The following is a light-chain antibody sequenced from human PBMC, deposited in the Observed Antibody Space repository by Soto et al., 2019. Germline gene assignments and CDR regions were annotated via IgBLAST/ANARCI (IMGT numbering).Light chain of an antibody. CDR3: QSYDSSLSGYV. Sequence: QSVLTQPPSVSGAPGQRVTISCTGSSSNIGAGYDVHWYQQLPGTAPKLLIYANTNRPSGVPDRFSGSKSGTSASLAITGLQAEDEADYHCQSYDSSLSGYVFGTGTKVT. J-gene: IGLJ1*01. CDR1: SSNIGAGYD. CDR2: ANT. V-gene: IGLV1-40*01.